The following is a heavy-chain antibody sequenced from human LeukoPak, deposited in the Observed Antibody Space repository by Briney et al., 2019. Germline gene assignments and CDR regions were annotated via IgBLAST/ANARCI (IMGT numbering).Heavy chain of an antibody. V-gene: IGHV4-4*09. CDR1: GGSISSYY. D-gene: IGHD3-22*01. CDR3: ASHAGFSDSSGYSYYYYMDV. J-gene: IGHJ6*03. Sequence: SETLSLTCSVSGGSISSYYWSWIRQPPGKGLEWIGAIYTSGSPNYNPSLKSRVTISVDTSKNQLSLKLSPVTAADTAVYYCASHAGFSDSSGYSYYYYMDVWGKGTTVAVSS. CDR2: IYTSGSP.